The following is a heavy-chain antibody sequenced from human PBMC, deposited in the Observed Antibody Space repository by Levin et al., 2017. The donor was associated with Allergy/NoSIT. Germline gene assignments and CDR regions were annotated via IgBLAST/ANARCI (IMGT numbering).Heavy chain of an antibody. J-gene: IGHJ3*02. CDR1: GYTFTNYW. D-gene: IGHD2-15*01. CDR2: IYPGDSDI. V-gene: IGHV5-51*01. CDR3: ASGSGAYYGAFDI. Sequence: GESLKISCKGSGYTFTNYWIGWVRQMPGKGLEWMGIIYPGDSDIRYSPSFQGQVTISVDRAISTAYLQWSSLKASDTAMYHCASGSGAYYGAFDIWGQGTMVTVSS.